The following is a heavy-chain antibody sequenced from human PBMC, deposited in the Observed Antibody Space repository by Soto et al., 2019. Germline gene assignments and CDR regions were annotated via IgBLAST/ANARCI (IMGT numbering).Heavy chain of an antibody. Sequence: GGSLRLSCAASGFTFSAYAMSWVRQAPGKGLEWVSHISANTVYTNYADSVKGRFTISRDNSKNTLYLQMKNLRGEDTAVYYCAKRGDSLSTGSYYAMQVWGRGTTVTVSS. J-gene: IGHJ6*02. CDR3: AKRGDSLSTGSYYAMQV. D-gene: IGHD3-16*01. CDR2: ISANTVYT. CDR1: GFTFSAYA. V-gene: IGHV3-23*01.